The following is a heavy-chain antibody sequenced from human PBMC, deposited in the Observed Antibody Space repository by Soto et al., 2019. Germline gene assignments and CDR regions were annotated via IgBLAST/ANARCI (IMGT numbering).Heavy chain of an antibody. D-gene: IGHD4-17*01. J-gene: IGHJ6*02. Sequence: SETLSLTCTVSGGSISSGGYYWSWIRQHPGTGLEWIGHISYSGSTYYNTSLKSRVTISVDTSKNQFSLKLSSVTAADTAVYYCARDQGYGDYEEDYYYYGMDVWGQGTTVTVSS. V-gene: IGHV4-30-4*01. CDR1: GGSISSGGYY. CDR3: ARDQGYGDYEEDYYYYGMDV. CDR2: ISYSGST.